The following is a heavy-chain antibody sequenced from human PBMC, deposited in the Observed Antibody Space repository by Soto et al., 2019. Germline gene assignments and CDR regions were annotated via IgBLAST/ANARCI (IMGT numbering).Heavy chain of an antibody. J-gene: IGHJ3*02. CDR3: AIRGYQYAFDI. D-gene: IGHD2-2*01. CDR2: ISSDGGDK. Sequence: QLVESGGDVVQPGRSLRLSCAASGFSFSNYGMHWVRQAPGKGLEWVAVISSDGGDKYYADSVKGRFTISTDNSKNTLYLQMNSLRPEDTAMFYCAIRGYQYAFDIWGQGTMVTVSS. CDR1: GFSFSNYG. V-gene: IGHV3-30*03.